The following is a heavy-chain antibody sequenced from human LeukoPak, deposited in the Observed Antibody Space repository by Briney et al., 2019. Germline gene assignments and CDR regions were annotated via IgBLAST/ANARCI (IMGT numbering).Heavy chain of an antibody. J-gene: IGHJ6*03. CDR3: ARILSGYSLWYYYYMDV. CDR2: IYHSGST. D-gene: IGHD3-9*01. CDR1: GYSISSGYY. Sequence: SETLSLTCTVSGYSISSGYYWGWIRQPPGKGLEWIRSIYHSGSTYYNPSLKSRVTISVDTSKNQFSLKLSSVTAADTAVYYCARILSGYSLWYYYYMDVWGKGTTVTVSS. V-gene: IGHV4-38-2*02.